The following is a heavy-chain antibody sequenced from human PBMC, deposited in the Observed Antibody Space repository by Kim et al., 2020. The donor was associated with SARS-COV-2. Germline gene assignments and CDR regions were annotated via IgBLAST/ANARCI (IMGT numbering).Heavy chain of an antibody. CDR3: AGLGDSSGYYWVDY. Sequence: GGSLRLSCAASGFTFSSYGMHWVRQAPGKGLEWVAVISYDGSNKYYADSVKGRFTISRDNSKNTLYLQMNSLRAEDTAVYYCAGLGDSSGYYWVDYWGQGTLVTVSS. CDR1: GFTFSSYG. V-gene: IGHV3-30*03. D-gene: IGHD3-22*01. CDR2: ISYDGSNK. J-gene: IGHJ4*02.